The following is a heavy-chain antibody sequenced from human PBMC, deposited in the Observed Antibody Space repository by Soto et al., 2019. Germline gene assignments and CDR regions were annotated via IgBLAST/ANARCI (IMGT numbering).Heavy chain of an antibody. CDR3: AKDRLMLTMVVVGAFDF. J-gene: IGHJ3*01. D-gene: IGHD3-22*01. V-gene: IGHV3-23*01. CDR1: GFTLSSYA. Sequence: LRLSCAASGFTLSSYAMSWVRQAPGKGLEWVSTFSGTGGYTYYADSVKGRFTISRDNSKDTLYLQMNSLRADDTAVYFCAKDRLMLTMVVVGAFDFWGLGTMVTVSS. CDR2: FSGTGGYT.